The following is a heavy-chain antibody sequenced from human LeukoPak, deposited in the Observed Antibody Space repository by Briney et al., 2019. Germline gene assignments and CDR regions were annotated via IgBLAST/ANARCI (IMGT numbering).Heavy chain of an antibody. D-gene: IGHD6-19*01. CDR3: ARRAVAGTTDP. J-gene: IGHJ5*02. Sequence: GASENVACKASGYTFTSYYMHWVRQAPGQGLEWMGIINPSGGSTSYAQKFQGRVTMTRETSTSTVYMEMSSLRSEDTAVYYCARRAVAGTTDPWGQGTLVTVSS. CDR2: INPSGGST. CDR1: GYTFTSYY. V-gene: IGHV1-46*01.